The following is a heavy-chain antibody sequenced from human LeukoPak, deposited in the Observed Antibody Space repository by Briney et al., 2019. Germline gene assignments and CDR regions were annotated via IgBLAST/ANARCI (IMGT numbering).Heavy chain of an antibody. V-gene: IGHV1-8*01. Sequence: VASVKVSCKASGYTFTSYDINWVRQATGQGLEWMGWMNPNSDNTGYAQKFQGRVTMTRNTSISTAYMELSSLRSEDTTMYYCARVKRVVPTAMFGGLRYYMDVWGKGTTVTVSS. D-gene: IGHD2-2*01. CDR1: GYTFTSYD. CDR2: MNPNSDNT. CDR3: ARVKRVVPTAMFGGLRYYMDV. J-gene: IGHJ6*03.